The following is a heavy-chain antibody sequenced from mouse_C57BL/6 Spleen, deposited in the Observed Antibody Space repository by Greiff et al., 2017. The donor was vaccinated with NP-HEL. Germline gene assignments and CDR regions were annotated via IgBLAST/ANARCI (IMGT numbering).Heavy chain of an antibody. Sequence: QVQLQQPGAELVKPGASVKLFCKASGYTFTSYWMHWVKQRPGQGLEWIGMIHPNSGSTNYNEKFKSKATLTVDKSSSTAYMQLSSLTSEDSAVYYCARGGSSDDAMDYWGQGTSVTVSS. V-gene: IGHV1-64*01. CDR1: GYTFTSYW. D-gene: IGHD1-1*01. J-gene: IGHJ4*01. CDR2: IHPNSGST. CDR3: ARGGSSDDAMDY.